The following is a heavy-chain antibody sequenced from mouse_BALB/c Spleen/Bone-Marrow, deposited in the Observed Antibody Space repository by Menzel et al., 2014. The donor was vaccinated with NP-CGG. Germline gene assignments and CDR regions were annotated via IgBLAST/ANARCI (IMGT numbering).Heavy chain of an antibody. CDR2: IWAGGST. D-gene: IGHD2-1*01. CDR1: GFSLTNYG. J-gene: IGHJ3*01. V-gene: IGHV2-9*02. Sequence: VKLLESGPGLVAPSQSLSITCTVSGFSLTNYGVHWVRQPPGKGLEWLGIIWAGGSTNYNSALMSRLSISKDNSKSQVFLKMNSLQTDDTAMYSCAREGNLAYWGQGTLVTVSA. CDR3: AREGNLAY.